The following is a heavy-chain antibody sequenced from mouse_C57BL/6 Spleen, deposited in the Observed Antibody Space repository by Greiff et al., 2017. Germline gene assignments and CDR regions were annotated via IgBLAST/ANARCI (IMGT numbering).Heavy chain of an antibody. CDR1: GFTFSSYA. CDR3: ARDLGYYVSSTFDY. CDR2: ISDGGSYN. D-gene: IGHD1-1*01. Sequence: DVKLVASGGGLVKPGGSLKLSCAASGFTFSSYAMSWVRQTPEKRLEWVATISDGGSYNYYPDNVQGRFPISRNNAKNNLYLQMSHLKSEDTAMYYCARDLGYYVSSTFDYGGQGTTLTVSS. V-gene: IGHV5-4*01. J-gene: IGHJ2*01.